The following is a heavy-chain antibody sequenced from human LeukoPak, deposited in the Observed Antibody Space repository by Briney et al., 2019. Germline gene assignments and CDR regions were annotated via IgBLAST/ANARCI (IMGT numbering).Heavy chain of an antibody. CDR3: ATGGTMVQSNVFDI. V-gene: IGHV1-24*01. J-gene: IGHJ3*02. CDR2: FDPESGET. Sequence: ASVKVSCKVSGYTLTESSMQWLRQAPGKGLAWMGGFDPESGETIYAQKFQGRVTVTEDTSTDTAYTELRGLRSEDTAVYYCATGGTMVQSNVFDIWGQGTMVTVSS. CDR1: GYTLTESS. D-gene: IGHD3-10*01.